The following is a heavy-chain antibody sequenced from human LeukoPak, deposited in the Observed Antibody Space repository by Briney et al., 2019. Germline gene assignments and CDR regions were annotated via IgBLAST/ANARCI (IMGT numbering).Heavy chain of an antibody. J-gene: IGHJ3*02. D-gene: IGHD6-25*01. CDR1: GYTFTGYY. CDR2: INPNSGGT. CDR3: ARLPYGRYSSGKGAFDI. V-gene: IGHV1-2*02. Sequence: ASVKVSCKASGYTFTGYYMHWVRQAPGQGLEWMGWINPNSGGTNYAQKFQGRVTMTRDTSISTAYMELSRLRSDDTAVYYCARLPYGRYSSGKGAFDIWGQGTMVTVSS.